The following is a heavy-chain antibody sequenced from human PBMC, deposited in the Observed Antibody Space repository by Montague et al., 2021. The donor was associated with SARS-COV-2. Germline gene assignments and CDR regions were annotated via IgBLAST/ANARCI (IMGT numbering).Heavy chain of an antibody. Sequence: SETLSLTCTVSGGSISGYYWTWIRQPPGKGLEWLGHIYYTGSTKYNPSLKSRVPISVDTPKNQFSLKLRSVTAADTAMYFCARAHTTCFIANCVNYFDYWGQGALVTVSS. CDR3: ARAHTTCFIANCVNYFDY. J-gene: IGHJ4*02. D-gene: IGHD2-2*01. CDR1: GGSISGYY. CDR2: IYYTGST. V-gene: IGHV4-59*01.